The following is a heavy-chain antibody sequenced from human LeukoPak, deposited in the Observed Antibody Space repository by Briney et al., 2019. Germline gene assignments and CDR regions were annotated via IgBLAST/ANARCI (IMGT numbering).Heavy chain of an antibody. CDR2: INTNTGNP. Sequence: ASVKVSCKASGYTFTSYGISWVRQAPGQGLEWMGWINTNTGNPTYAQGFTGRFVFSLDTSVSTAYLQISSLKAEDTAVYYCARDVLPIYDSSGYYNGASGDWGQGTLVTVSS. J-gene: IGHJ4*02. CDR1: GYTFTSYG. D-gene: IGHD3-22*01. V-gene: IGHV7-4-1*02. CDR3: ARDVLPIYDSSGYYNGASGD.